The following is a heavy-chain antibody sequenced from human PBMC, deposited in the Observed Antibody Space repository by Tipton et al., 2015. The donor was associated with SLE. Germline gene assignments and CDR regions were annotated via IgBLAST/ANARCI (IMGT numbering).Heavy chain of an antibody. CDR2: IKEDGSEK. D-gene: IGHD2/OR15-2a*01. J-gene: IGHJ4*02. CDR3: ARASAVSLDEDS. Sequence: SLRLSCATSGFTFSSYGMHWVRQAPGKGLEWVANIKEDGSEKHYVDSVKDRLTISRDNAKNSLYLQMNSLRDEDTAVYYCARASAVSLDEDSWGQGTLVTVSS. V-gene: IGHV3-7*01. CDR1: GFTFSSYG.